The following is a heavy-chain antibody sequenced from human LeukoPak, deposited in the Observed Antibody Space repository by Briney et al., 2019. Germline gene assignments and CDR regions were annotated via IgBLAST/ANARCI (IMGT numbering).Heavy chain of an antibody. CDR3: AREYYYYFDY. V-gene: IGHV3-30-3*01. D-gene: IGHD2/OR15-2a*01. Sequence: GGSLRLSCAASGFTFSSYAMHWVRQAPGKGLEWVAVISYDGSNKYYADSVKGRFTISRDNSKNTLYLQMNSLRAEDTAAYYCAREYYYYFDYWGQGTLVTVSS. CDR2: ISYDGSNK. J-gene: IGHJ4*02. CDR1: GFTFSSYA.